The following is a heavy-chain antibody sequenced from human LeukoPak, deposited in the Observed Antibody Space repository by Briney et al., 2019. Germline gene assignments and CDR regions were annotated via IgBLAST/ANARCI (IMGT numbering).Heavy chain of an antibody. Sequence: PGRSLSLSCAATGCTFISYRFSWVGQAPGKGLAWVANIKPNGSEKSWVDSGKGRFTISRDNAKNSLYLQMNSLRAEDTAVYYCARWYGGPGSWVMDVWGQGTTVTVSS. J-gene: IGHJ6*02. CDR2: IKPNGSEK. CDR3: ARWYGGPGSWVMDV. D-gene: IGHD3-10*01. V-gene: IGHV3-7*04. CDR1: GCTFISYR.